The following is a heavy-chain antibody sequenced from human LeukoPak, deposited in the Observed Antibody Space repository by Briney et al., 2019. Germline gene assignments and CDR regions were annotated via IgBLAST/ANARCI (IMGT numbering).Heavy chain of an antibody. J-gene: IGHJ5*02. CDR1: GYTFTSYD. CDR3: ARFPGYGDYDWFDP. V-gene: IGHV1-8*01. CDR2: MNPNSGNT. D-gene: IGHD4-17*01. Sequence: ASVKVSCKASGYTFTSYDINWVRQATGQGLEGRGWMNPNSGNTGYPQKFQGRVTITSNTSISTAYMELSSLRSEDTAVYYCARFPGYGDYDWFDPWGQGTLVTVSS.